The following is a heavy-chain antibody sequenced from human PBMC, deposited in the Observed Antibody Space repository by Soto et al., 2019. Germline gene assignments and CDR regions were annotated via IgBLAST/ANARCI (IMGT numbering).Heavy chain of an antibody. V-gene: IGHV3-23*01. CDR1: GFSFSSYA. D-gene: IGHD3-22*01. J-gene: IGHJ4*02. CDR3: AKDHTVIEVVKVFEY. Sequence: GSLRLSCAASGFSFSSYAMSWVRQAPGKGLDWVSAISGSGTKTHYADSVKGRFTISRDNSKNTLYLQMNSLRAEDTAVYYCAKDHTVIEVVKVFEYWGRGALVTVSS. CDR2: ISGSGTKT.